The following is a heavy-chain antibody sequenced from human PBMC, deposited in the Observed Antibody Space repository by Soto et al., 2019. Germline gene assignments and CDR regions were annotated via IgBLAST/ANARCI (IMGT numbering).Heavy chain of an antibody. CDR1: GSSINSSGYY. CDR3: ARLPSRHLVDY. V-gene: IGHV4-39*01. D-gene: IGHD3-3*02. CDR2: MFYGVST. J-gene: IGHJ4*02. Sequence: SETLSLTCTVSGSSINSSGYYWGWIRQPPGKGLEWIGSMFYGVSTYYNPSLKSRVTVSVDTSKNQFSLNLRSVTAADTAVYYCARLPSRHLVDYWGQGTLATVSS.